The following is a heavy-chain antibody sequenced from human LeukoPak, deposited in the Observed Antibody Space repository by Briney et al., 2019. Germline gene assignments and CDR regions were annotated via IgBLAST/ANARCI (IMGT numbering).Heavy chain of an antibody. J-gene: IGHJ4*02. V-gene: IGHV3-30*02. Sequence: GGSLRLSCAASGFTFCNYAMHWVRQAPGKGLEWVAFIRYNGNNQYYADSVKGRFTISRDNSKDTLYLQMNSLRADDTAVYYCAKDRAYVAMVRGVLDYWGQGTLVTVSS. D-gene: IGHD3-10*01. CDR1: GFTFCNYA. CDR2: IRYNGNNQ. CDR3: AKDRAYVAMVRGVLDY.